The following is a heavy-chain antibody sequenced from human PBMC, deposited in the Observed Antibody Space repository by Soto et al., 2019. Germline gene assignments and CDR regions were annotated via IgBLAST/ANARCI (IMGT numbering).Heavy chain of an antibody. CDR3: ARESLSPNDVFDI. CDR2: TYYRSKWDN. V-gene: IGHV6-1*01. J-gene: IGHJ3*02. Sequence: SQTLSLTCAISGDSVSSTIAAWNWIRQSPSRGLEWLGRTYYRSKWDNGYAVSVRGRITTNPYTSKNQVSLQLSSVTPEDTAVYYCARESLSPNDVFDIWGQGTMVTVSS. CDR1: GDSVSSTIAA.